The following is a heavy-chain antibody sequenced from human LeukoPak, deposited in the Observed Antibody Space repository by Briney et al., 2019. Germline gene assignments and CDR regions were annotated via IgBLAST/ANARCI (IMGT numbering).Heavy chain of an antibody. CDR2: ISVDGNNK. J-gene: IGHJ4*02. D-gene: IGHD2-2*01. CDR1: GFTFNTYG. CDR3: AKAAYCTSTSCHFSGYAQRPLDS. Sequence: GESLKISCVASGFTFNTYGIHWVRQAPGKGLEWVAGISVDGNNKDYSDSVKGRFTISRDNSKNTLYLQMNSLRAEDTAVYYFAKAAYCTSTSCHFSGYAQRPLDSWGQGTLVTVSS. V-gene: IGHV3-30*18.